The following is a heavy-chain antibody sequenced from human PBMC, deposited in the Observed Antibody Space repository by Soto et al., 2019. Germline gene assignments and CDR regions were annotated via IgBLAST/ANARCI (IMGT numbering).Heavy chain of an antibody. CDR2: TSGRGGST. CDR1: GFTFSSYA. D-gene: IGHD3-9*01. J-gene: IGHJ4*02. Sequence: EVQLLESGGGLVQPGGSLRLSCAASGFTFSSYAMSWVRQAPGKGLEWVSATSGRGGSTYNAYAVKGRFTIPRHNSKNTLYLQMNSLRAEDPAVYYCAKRLVDPLVGHFDYWGQGTLVTVSS. CDR3: AKRLVDPLVGHFDY. V-gene: IGHV3-23*01.